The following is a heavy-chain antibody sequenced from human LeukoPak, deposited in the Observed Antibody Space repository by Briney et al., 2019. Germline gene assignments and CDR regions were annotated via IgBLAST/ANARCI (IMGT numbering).Heavy chain of an antibody. Sequence: GASVKVSCKASGGTFSSYAISWVRQAPGQGLEWMGWISAYNVNTNYAQKLQGRVTMTTDTSTSTAYMELRSLRSDDTAVYYCARVGLLRYDFWSGYSDYWGQGTLVTVSS. J-gene: IGHJ4*02. CDR2: ISAYNVNT. V-gene: IGHV1-18*01. D-gene: IGHD3-3*01. CDR1: GGTFSSYA. CDR3: ARVGLLRYDFWSGYSDY.